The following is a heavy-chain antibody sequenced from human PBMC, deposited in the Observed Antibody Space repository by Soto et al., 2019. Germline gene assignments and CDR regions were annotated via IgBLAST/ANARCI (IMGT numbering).Heavy chain of an antibody. V-gene: IGHV4-31*03. Sequence: PSETLSLTCTVSGGSISSGGYYWSWIRQHPGKGLEWIGYIYYSGSTYYNPSLKSRVTISVDTSKNQFSLKLSSVTAADTAVYYCARGVRRLGYCSGGSCYSYYYYGMDVWGQGTTVTVSS. CDR1: GGSISSGGYY. CDR3: ARGVRRLGYCSGGSCYSYYYYGMDV. D-gene: IGHD2-15*01. CDR2: IYYSGST. J-gene: IGHJ6*02.